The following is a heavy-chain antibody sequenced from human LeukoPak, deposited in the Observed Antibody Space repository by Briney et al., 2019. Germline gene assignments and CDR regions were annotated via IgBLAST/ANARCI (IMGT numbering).Heavy chain of an antibody. V-gene: IGHV4-59*01. CDR3: ARGYYYYGMDV. CDR2: IYYSGST. Sequence: SETLSLTCTVSGGSISSYYWSWIRHPPGKGLEWIGYIYYSGSTNYNPSLKSRVTISVDTSKNQFSLKLSSVTAADTAVYYCARGYYYYGMDVWGQGTTVTVSS. J-gene: IGHJ6*02. CDR1: GGSISSYY.